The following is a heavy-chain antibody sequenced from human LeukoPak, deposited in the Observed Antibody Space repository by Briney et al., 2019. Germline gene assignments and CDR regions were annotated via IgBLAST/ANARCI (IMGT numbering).Heavy chain of an antibody. Sequence: GGSLRLSCAASGFTFSSYSMNWVRQAPGKGLEWVSSISSSSSYIYYADSVKGRFTISRDNSKNTLYLQMNSLRAEDTAVYYCAKGMTTVTTFAFDIWGQGTMVTVSS. V-gene: IGHV3-21*04. D-gene: IGHD4-17*01. CDR1: GFTFSSYS. CDR3: AKGMTTVTTFAFDI. J-gene: IGHJ3*02. CDR2: ISSSSSYI.